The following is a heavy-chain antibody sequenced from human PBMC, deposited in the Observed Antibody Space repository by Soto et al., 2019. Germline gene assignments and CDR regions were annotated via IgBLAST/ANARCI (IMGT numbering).Heavy chain of an antibody. CDR1: GFTFSDYY. CDR2: ISSSSSYT. D-gene: IGHD1-1*01. V-gene: IGHV3-11*05. CDR3: ARGLRTYYYGMDV. J-gene: IGHJ6*02. Sequence: GGSLRLSCAASGFTFSDYYMSWIRQAPGKGLEWVSYISSSSSYTNYADSVKGRFTISRDNAKNSLYLQMNSLRAEDTAVYYCARGLRTYYYGMDVWGQGTTVTVSS.